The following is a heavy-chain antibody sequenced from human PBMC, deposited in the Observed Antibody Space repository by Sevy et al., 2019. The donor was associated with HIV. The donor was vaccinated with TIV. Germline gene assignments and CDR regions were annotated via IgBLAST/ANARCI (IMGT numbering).Heavy chain of an antibody. J-gene: IGHJ6*02. D-gene: IGHD6-13*01. CDR3: TTGSIIAAAGNYYYGMDV. CDR2: IKSKTDGGTT. CDR1: GFTFSNAW. Sequence: GGSLRLSCVASGFTFSNAWMSWVRQAPGKGLEWVGRIKSKTDGGTTDYAAPVKGRFTISRDDSKNTLYLQMNSLKTEDTAVYYCTTGSIIAAAGNYYYGMDVWGQGTTVTVSS. V-gene: IGHV3-15*01.